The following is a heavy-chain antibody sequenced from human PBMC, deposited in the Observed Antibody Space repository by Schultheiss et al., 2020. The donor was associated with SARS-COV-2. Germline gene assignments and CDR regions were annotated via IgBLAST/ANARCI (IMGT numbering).Heavy chain of an antibody. CDR3: AAWGSYLFDY. J-gene: IGHJ4*02. V-gene: IGHV4-34*01. CDR2: INHSGTT. D-gene: IGHD1-26*01. CDR1: GGSISSYY. Sequence: ESLKISCTVSGGSISSYYWSWIRQPPGKGLEWIGEINHSGTTNYNPSLKSRVTISVDTSKNQFSLKLSSVTAADTAVYYCAAWGSYLFDYWGQGTLVTVSS.